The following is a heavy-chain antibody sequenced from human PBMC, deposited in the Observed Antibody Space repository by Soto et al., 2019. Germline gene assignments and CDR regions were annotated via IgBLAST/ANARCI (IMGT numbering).Heavy chain of an antibody. V-gene: IGHV3-30-3*01. CDR2: ISYDGSNK. D-gene: IGHD6-13*01. Sequence: GGSLRLSCAASGFTFSSYAMHWVRQAPGKGLEWVAVISYDGSNKYYADSVKGRFTISRDNSKNTLYLQMNSLRAEDTAVYYCARDFSFSSSWYYGMDVWGQGTTVTVSS. CDR1: GFTFSSYA. J-gene: IGHJ6*02. CDR3: ARDFSFSSSWYYGMDV.